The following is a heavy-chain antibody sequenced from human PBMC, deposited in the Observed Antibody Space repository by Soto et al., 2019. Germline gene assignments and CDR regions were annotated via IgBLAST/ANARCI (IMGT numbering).Heavy chain of an antibody. V-gene: IGHV3-23*01. D-gene: IGHD2-15*01. Sequence: EVQLLESGGGLVQPGESLRLSCAVSGFIFGNYMMTWVRQAPGKGLEWVSTIRDGGESTYYADSVKGRFTISRDNYKSTLYLQMDSLGVEDTAVYYCAPHVHCSGGSCHYDAFDIRGQGTMVTVSS. CDR1: GFIFGNYM. CDR2: IRDGGEST. CDR3: APHVHCSGGSCHYDAFDI. J-gene: IGHJ3*02.